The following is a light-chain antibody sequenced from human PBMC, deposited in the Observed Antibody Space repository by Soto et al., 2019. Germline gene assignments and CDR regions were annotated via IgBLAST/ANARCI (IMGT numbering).Light chain of an antibody. Sequence: EIVLTQSPGTLSLSPGERATLSCRASQRVSSSYLAWYQQKPGQAPRLLIYGESSRATGIPDRFSGSGSGTDFTLTISRLEPEDFAVSYCQHYSSSPFTFGPGAKVDIK. CDR2: GES. V-gene: IGKV3-20*01. CDR3: QHYSSSPFT. CDR1: QRVSSSY. J-gene: IGKJ3*01.